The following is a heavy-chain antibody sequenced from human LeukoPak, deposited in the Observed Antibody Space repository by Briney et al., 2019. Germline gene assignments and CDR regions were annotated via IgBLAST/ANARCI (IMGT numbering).Heavy chain of an antibody. D-gene: IGHD6-19*01. V-gene: IGHV3-30*04. J-gene: IGHJ4*02. Sequence: GGSLRLSCAASGFTFTSYAMHWVRQAPGKGLEWVAVISFAGDIYYYADSVKGRFTISRDNSRSTLYLHMNSLRAEDTAVYYCARAETYSSGWYDPFFDYWGQGTLVTVST. CDR1: GFTFTSYA. CDR3: ARAETYSSGWYDPFFDY. CDR2: ISFAGDIY.